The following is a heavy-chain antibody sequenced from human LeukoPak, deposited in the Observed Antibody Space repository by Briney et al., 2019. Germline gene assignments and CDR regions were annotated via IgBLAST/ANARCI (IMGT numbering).Heavy chain of an antibody. J-gene: IGHJ4*02. CDR1: GYTFTSYG. CDR3: ARDQEGGGDSHSPXRXLDY. Sequence: ASVKVSCKASGYTFTSYGISWVRQAPGQGLEGMGWISAYNGNTNYAQKLQGRVTMTTDTSTSTAYMELRSLRSDDTAVYYCARDQEGGGDSHSPXRXLDYWGQGTLVTVSS. CDR2: ISAYNGNT. D-gene: IGHD2-21*02. V-gene: IGHV1-18*01.